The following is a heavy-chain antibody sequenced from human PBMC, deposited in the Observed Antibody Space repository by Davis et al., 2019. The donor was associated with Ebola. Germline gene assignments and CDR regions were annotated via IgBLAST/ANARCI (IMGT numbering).Heavy chain of an antibody. CDR3: AGAGDQLLSQGDY. Sequence: PSETLSLTCTVSGYSISSGYYWGWIRQPPGKGLEWIGSIYHSGSTYYNPSLKSRVTISVDTSKNQFSLKLSSVTAADTAVYYCAGAGDQLLSQGDYWGQGTLVTVSS. D-gene: IGHD2-2*01. CDR1: GYSISSGYY. J-gene: IGHJ4*02. V-gene: IGHV4-38-2*02. CDR2: IYHSGST.